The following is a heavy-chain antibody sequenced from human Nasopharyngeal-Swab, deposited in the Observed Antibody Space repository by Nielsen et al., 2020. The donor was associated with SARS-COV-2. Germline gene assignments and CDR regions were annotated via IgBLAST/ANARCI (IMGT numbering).Heavy chain of an antibody. J-gene: IGHJ4*02. V-gene: IGHV3-9*01. CDR3: VKDMGTVTAGLGY. CDR2: ILRESGTI. CDR1: GFTFDDYA. D-gene: IGHD2-21*02. Sequence: GGSLRLSCAASGFTFDDYAMRWVRQAPGKGPEWVSGILRESGTIGYADSVRGRFTISRDNAKDSLYLEMNSLRPEDTALYYCVKDMGTVTAGLGYWGQGTLVTVSA.